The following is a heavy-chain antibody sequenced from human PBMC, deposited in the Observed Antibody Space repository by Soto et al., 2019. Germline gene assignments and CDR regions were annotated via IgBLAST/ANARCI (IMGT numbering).Heavy chain of an antibody. CDR3: ASASAGAIYDF. J-gene: IGHJ4*02. CDR2: ISGYNGYP. V-gene: IGHV1-18*01. D-gene: IGHD6-13*01. Sequence: QVQLVQSGAEVRKPGASVNVSCKTSGYIFTNYGVAWVRQAPGQGLELVAWISGYNGYPKHTQKFQGRVTVTTDTTTRTGYMELTNLRSDDTAVYYCASASAGAIYDFWGQGTRVNVSS. CDR1: GYIFTNYG.